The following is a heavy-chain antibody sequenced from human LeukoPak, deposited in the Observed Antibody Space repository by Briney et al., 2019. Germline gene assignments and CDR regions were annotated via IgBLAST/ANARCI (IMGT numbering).Heavy chain of an antibody. CDR2: ISGSGGST. CDR1: GFTFRNYV. Sequence: PGGSLRLSCAASGFTFRNYVIHWVRQAPGKGLEWVSAISGSGGSTYYADSVKGRFTISRDNSKNTLYLQMNSLRAEDTAVYYCAKGGAIRGYYYYGMDVWGQGTTVTVSS. J-gene: IGHJ6*02. D-gene: IGHD3-16*01. CDR3: AKGGAIRGYYYYGMDV. V-gene: IGHV3-23*01.